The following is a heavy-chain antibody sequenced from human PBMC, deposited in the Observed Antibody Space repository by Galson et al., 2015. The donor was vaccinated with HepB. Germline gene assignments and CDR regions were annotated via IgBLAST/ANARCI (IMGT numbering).Heavy chain of an antibody. V-gene: IGHV3-74*01. CDR1: GFTFSSYW. CDR2: INSDGSST. Sequence: SLRLSCAASGFTFSSYWMHWVRQAPGKGLVWVSRINSDGSSTSYADSVKGRFTISRDNAKNTLYLQMNSLRAKDTAVYYCARDYYDSSGYEGDFDYWGQGTLVTVSS. D-gene: IGHD3-22*01. CDR3: ARDYYDSSGYEGDFDY. J-gene: IGHJ4*02.